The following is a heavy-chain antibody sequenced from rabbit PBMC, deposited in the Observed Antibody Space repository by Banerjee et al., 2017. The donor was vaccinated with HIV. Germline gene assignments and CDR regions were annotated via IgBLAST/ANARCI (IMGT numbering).Heavy chain of an antibody. D-gene: IGHD2-1*01. Sequence: QLKETGGGLVQPGGSLTLSCKASGFDFSYYNIGWVRQAPGKGLEWIGIIYGGKGSTDYASWVNGRFTISSDNAQNTVDLQMNSLTAADTATYFCVSYDDYGDRNLWGQGTLVTVS. J-gene: IGHJ4*01. CDR3: VSYDDYGDRNL. V-gene: IGHV1S7*01. CDR1: GFDFSYYN. CDR2: IYGGKGST.